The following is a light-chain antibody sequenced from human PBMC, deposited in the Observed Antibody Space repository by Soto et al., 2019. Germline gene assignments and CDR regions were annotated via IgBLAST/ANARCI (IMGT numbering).Light chain of an antibody. CDR3: QKYNSAPYT. V-gene: IGKV1-27*01. CDR2: AAS. CDR1: QGISNY. J-gene: IGKJ2*01. Sequence: DIQMTQSPSSLSASVGDRVTITCRASQGISNYLAWYQQKPGKVPKLLIYAASTFQSGVPSRFSVSGSGTDFTLTISSLQPEAVATYYCQKYNSAPYTFGQGTKLEIK.